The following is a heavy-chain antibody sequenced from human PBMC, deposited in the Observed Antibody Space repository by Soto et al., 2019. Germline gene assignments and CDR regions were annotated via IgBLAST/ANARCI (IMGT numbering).Heavy chain of an antibody. CDR2: IYYSGNT. V-gene: IGHV4-39*02. D-gene: IGHD2-15*01. Sequence: QLQLQESGPGLVKPSETLSLTCTVSGGSINSSSYYWGWIRQPPGKGLEWIGSIYYSGNTYYTPSLKSRVTISVDTSKNQFSLKLSSVTAADTAVYYCAREGGRYCTGGSCQVDYWGQGTLVTVSS. J-gene: IGHJ4*02. CDR3: AREGGRYCTGGSCQVDY. CDR1: GGSINSSSYY.